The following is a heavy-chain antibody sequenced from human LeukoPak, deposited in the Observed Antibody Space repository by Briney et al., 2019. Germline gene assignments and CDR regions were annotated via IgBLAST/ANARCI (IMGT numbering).Heavy chain of an antibody. CDR1: GFTFDDYA. Sequence: GGSLRLSCAASGFTFDDYAMHWVRQALGKGLEWVSGISWNSGSIGYADSVKGRFTISRDNAKNSLYLQMNSLRAEDTALYYCAKDNDVYGMDVWGQGTTVTVSS. CDR3: AKDNDVYGMDV. CDR2: ISWNSGSI. D-gene: IGHD3-16*01. V-gene: IGHV3-9*01. J-gene: IGHJ6*02.